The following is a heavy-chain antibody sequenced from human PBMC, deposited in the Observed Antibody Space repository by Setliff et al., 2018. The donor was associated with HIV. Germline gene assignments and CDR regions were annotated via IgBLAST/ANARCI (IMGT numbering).Heavy chain of an antibody. Sequence: EASVKVSCKASGYTFTGYYMHWVRQAPGQGLEWMGWINPNSGGTTYAQKFQGRVTITTDESTSTAYMELSGLRSEDTAVYYCARDFGGYCSSMSCPGLFDPWGQGTLVTVSS. CDR1: GYTFTGYY. V-gene: IGHV1-2*02. D-gene: IGHD2-2*01. CDR3: ARDFGGYCSSMSCPGLFDP. CDR2: INPNSGGT. J-gene: IGHJ5*02.